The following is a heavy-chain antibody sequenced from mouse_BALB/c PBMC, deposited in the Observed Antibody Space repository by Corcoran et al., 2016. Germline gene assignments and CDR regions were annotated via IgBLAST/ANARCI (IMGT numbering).Heavy chain of an antibody. CDR1: GYTFSSYW. CDR3: ARGAVLRLRRYFDY. D-gene: IGHD1-2*01. Sequence: QVQLQQSGAALMKPGASVKISCKATGYTFSSYWIAWVKQRPGHGLEWIGEILPGSGSTNYNEKIKGMATFTADTSSNTAYMQLSSLTSEDSAVYYCARGAVLRLRRYFDYWGQGTTLTVSS. CDR2: ILPGSGST. J-gene: IGHJ2*01. V-gene: IGHV1-9*01.